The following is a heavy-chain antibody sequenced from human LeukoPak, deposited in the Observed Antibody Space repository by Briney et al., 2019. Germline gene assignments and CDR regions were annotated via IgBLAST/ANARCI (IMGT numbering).Heavy chain of an antibody. CDR2: ISYDGTYK. V-gene: IGHV3-30*18. J-gene: IGHJ4*02. CDR3: VKKGQADDDGKPD. CDR1: GFTFNIHG. D-gene: IGHD1-1*01. Sequence: PGGSLRLSCVASGFTFNIHGIHWVRQAPGKGLEWVAAISYDGTYKYFADSVKGRFTISRDNSKNTLYLQMNDLRADDTAVYYCVKKGQADDDGKPDWGQGTLVTVSS.